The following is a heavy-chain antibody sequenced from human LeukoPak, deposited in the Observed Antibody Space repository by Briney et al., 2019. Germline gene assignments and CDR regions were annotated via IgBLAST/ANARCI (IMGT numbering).Heavy chain of an antibody. V-gene: IGHV1-2*02. CDR1: GYTFTAYY. CDR2: ITPNSGGT. CDR3: ARGFRLSAIEDWFDP. Sequence: ASVNVSCKASGYTFTAYYVHWVRQAPGQGLEWMGWITPNSGGTKYAQKFQGRVTMTRDTSISTAYMELSGLRSDDTAVYYCARGFRLSAIEDWFDPWGQGTLVTVSS. D-gene: IGHD2-2*02. J-gene: IGHJ5*02.